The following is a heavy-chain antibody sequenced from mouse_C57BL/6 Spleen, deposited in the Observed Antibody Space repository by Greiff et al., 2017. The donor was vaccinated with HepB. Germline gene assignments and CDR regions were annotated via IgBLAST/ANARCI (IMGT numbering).Heavy chain of an antibody. CDR2: IYPGDGDT. CDR1: GYAFSSSW. CDR3: ARSGYYGSRNYAMDY. Sequence: VKLQESGPELVKPGASVKISCKASGYAFSSSWMNWVKQRPGKGLEWIGRIYPGDGDTNYNGKFKGKATLTADKSSSTAYMQLSSLTSEDSAVYFCARSGYYGSRNYAMDYWGQGTSVTVSS. D-gene: IGHD1-1*01. J-gene: IGHJ4*01. V-gene: IGHV1-82*01.